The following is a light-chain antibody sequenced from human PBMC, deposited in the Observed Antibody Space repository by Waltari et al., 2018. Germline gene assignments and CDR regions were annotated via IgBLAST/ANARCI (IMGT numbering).Light chain of an antibody. V-gene: IGKV1-39*01. CDR2: AAS. CDR3: QQTYSTPFT. CDR1: QSISSY. Sequence: DIQMTQSTSSLSASVGDRFTITCRASQSISSYLNWYQQKPGKAPKLLIYAASSLESGVPSRFSGSGSGTDFTLTISSLQPEDFATYYCQQTYSTPFTFGPGTKVDIK. J-gene: IGKJ3*01.